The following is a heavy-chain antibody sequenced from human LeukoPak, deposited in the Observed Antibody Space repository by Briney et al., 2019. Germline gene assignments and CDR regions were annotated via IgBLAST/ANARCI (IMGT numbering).Heavy chain of an antibody. CDR2: IYSGGST. CDR3: ARSTYYYDSSGYSGAFDI. D-gene: IGHD3-22*01. V-gene: IGHV3-66*01. CDR1: GFTFSSYW. J-gene: IGHJ3*02. Sequence: PGGSLRLSCAASGFTFSSYWMSWVRQAPGKGLEWVSVIYSGGSTYYADSVKGRFTISRDNSKNTPYLQMSSLRAEDTAVYYCARSTYYYDSSGYSGAFDIWGQGTMVTVSS.